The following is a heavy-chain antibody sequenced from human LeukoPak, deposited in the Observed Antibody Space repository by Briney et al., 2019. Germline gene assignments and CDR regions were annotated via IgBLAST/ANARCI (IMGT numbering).Heavy chain of an antibody. V-gene: IGHV4-39*01. J-gene: IGHJ4*02. Sequence: SETLSLTCTVSGGPISSSSYYWGWIRQPPGKGLEWIGSIYYSGSTYYNPSLKSRVTISVDTSKNQFSLKVNSVTAADTAVYYCARHSRFPPDYWGQGTLVTVSS. CDR3: ARHSRFPPDY. CDR2: IYYSGST. CDR1: GGPISSSSYY.